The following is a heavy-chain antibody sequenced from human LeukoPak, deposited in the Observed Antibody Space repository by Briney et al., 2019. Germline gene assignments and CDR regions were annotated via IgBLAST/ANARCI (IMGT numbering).Heavy chain of an antibody. J-gene: IGHJ4*02. D-gene: IGHD3-9*01. V-gene: IGHV3-21*01. CDR2: ISSSSCI. CDR3: AGEYYDILTGYSRGLVY. CDR1: GFTFSSYS. Sequence: GGSLRLSCAASGFTFSSYSMNWVRQAPGKGLEWVPSISSSSCIYYADSVKGRFTISRDNAKNSLYLQMNSLRAEDTAVYYCAGEYYDILTGYSRGLVYWGQGTLVTVSS.